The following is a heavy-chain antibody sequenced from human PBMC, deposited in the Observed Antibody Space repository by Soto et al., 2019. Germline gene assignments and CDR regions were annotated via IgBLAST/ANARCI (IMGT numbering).Heavy chain of an antibody. CDR1: GYSFTSYW. D-gene: IGHD3-10*01. J-gene: IGHJ6*02. Sequence: GESLKISCKGFGYSFTSYWIGWVRQMPGKGLEWMGIIYPGDSDTRYSPSFQGRVTISPDKSISPGYLRRRSLTASHPSMYYCARRLDSHYYGSGSPPPHPQMDDGMDVWGQGTTVTVSS. CDR2: IYPGDSDT. CDR3: ARRLDSHYYGSGSPPPHPQMDDGMDV. V-gene: IGHV5-51*01.